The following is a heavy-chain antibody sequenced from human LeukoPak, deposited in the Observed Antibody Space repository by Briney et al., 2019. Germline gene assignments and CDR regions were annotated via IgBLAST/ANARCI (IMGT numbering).Heavy chain of an antibody. D-gene: IGHD6-19*01. CDR3: ARNKMRPRSGSQYKGPLIGGYYFDY. J-gene: IGHJ4*02. CDR1: GGGSFSGYY. CDR2: INHSGST. Sequence: SETLSLTCTVYGGGSFSGYYWNWIRPPPGKGLEWIGEINHSGSTNYNYNPSLKSRVTISVDTSKKQFSLKLSSVTAADTAIYYCARNKMRPRSGSQYKGPLIGGYYFDYWGQGTLVTVSS. V-gene: IGHV4-34*01.